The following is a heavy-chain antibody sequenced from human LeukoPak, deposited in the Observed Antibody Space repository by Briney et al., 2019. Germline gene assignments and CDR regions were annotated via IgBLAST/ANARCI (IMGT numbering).Heavy chain of an antibody. J-gene: IGHJ5*02. V-gene: IGHV4-39*01. Sequence: PSETLSLTCTVSGFSISSSSYHWGWIRQPPGKGLEWNGSNYYSERTYYNLSLKSLVTISVTTTKNQFSLKLSSVTAADTAVNYCARQGNIAVVPTAPFDPWGQGTLVTVSS. CDR3: ARQGNIAVVPTAPFDP. CDR2: NYYSERT. D-gene: IGHD2-2*01. CDR1: GFSISSSSYH.